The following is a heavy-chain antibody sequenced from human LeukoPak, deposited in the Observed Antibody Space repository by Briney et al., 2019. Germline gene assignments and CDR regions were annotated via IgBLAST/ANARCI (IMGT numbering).Heavy chain of an antibody. J-gene: IGHJ4*02. Sequence: ASVKVSCKPSGYTFSGFYIHWVRQAPGQGLEWMGWISPNSGGTDYAQKLQGRVTMTTDTSTGTAYMELRSLRSDDTAVYYCAKIAYGANFFDSWGQGTLVTVSS. CDR2: ISPNSGGT. V-gene: IGHV1-2*02. CDR1: GYTFSGFY. D-gene: IGHD4/OR15-4a*01. CDR3: AKIAYGANFFDS.